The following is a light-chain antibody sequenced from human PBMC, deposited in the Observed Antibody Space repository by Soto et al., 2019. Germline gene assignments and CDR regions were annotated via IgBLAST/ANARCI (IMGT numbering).Light chain of an antibody. CDR2: GTS. CDR1: QSVSSSY. J-gene: IGKJ5*01. V-gene: IGKV3-20*01. Sequence: EIVMTQSPATLSVSPGERSTLSCRASQSVSSSYLAWYQHKPGQAPRLLIYGTSSRATGIPDRFSGSGSGTDFTLTISRLEPEDFAVYYCQQYGNSPITFGQGTRLEIK. CDR3: QQYGNSPIT.